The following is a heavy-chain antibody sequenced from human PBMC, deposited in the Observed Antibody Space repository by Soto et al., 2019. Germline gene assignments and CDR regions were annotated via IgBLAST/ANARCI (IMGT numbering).Heavy chain of an antibody. CDR2: ISGSGGST. J-gene: IGHJ6*02. CDR3: AKRESYYGSGSYYRGRNSQMDV. CDR1: GFTFSSYA. Sequence: PGGSLRLSCAASGFTFSSYAMSWVRQAPGKGLEWVSAISGSGGSTYYADSVKGRFTISRDNSKNTLYLQMNSLRAEDTAVYYCAKRESYYGSGSYYRGRNSQMDVWGQGTTVTVSS. D-gene: IGHD3-10*01. V-gene: IGHV3-23*01.